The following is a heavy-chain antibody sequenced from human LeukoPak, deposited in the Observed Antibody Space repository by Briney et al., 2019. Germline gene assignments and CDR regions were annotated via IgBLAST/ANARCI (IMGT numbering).Heavy chain of an antibody. Sequence: GGSLRLSCAASGFTFSNAWMSWIRQAPGKGLEWVSYISSSGSTIYYADSVKGRFTISRDNAKNSLYLQMNSLRAEDTAVYYCAIGGTYYYDSSGPSFDYWGQGTLVTVSS. J-gene: IGHJ4*02. V-gene: IGHV3-11*01. CDR2: ISSSGSTI. CDR3: AIGGTYYYDSSGPSFDY. CDR1: GFTFSNAW. D-gene: IGHD3-22*01.